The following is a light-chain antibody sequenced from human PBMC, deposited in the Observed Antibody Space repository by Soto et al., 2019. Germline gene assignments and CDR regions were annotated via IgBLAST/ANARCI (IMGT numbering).Light chain of an antibody. V-gene: IGKV3-20*01. J-gene: IGKJ1*01. CDR1: QRGYTDY. CDR2: RAS. CDR3: QKYGTSWT. Sequence: EIVLTQSPGILSLSPGERGTLSWRASQRGYTDYIAWYQQRPGQAPRLLFYRASYRATGIPDRFSGSGSGTDFFLTISRLEPEDFAVYYCQKYGTSWTFGQGTKVEIK.